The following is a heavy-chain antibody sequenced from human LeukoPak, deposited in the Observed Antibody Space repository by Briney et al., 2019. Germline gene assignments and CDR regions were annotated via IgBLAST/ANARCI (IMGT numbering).Heavy chain of an antibody. J-gene: IGHJ4*02. V-gene: IGHV4-59*02. Sequence: SETLSLTCTISGGSVSDYYSSWIRQSPGKGLEWIGYIYHTGSTSYSPSLKTRVTMSVDTSNNQFSLKLSSVTAADTAVYYCATGVHGITAAGDYYFDYWGQGTLVTVSS. D-gene: IGHD6-13*01. CDR1: GGSVSDYY. CDR3: ATGVHGITAAGDYYFDY. CDR2: IYHTGST.